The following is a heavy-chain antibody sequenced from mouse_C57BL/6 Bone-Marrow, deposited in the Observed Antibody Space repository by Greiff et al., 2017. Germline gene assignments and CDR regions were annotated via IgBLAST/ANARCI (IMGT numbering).Heavy chain of an antibody. CDR3: ARSDYYVPFAY. CDR2: IDPSDSET. V-gene: IGHV1-52*01. CDR1: GYTFTSYW. J-gene: IGHJ3*01. Sequence: QVQLQQPGAELVRPGSSVKLSCKASGYTFTSYWMHWVKQRPIQGLEWIGNIDPSDSETHYNQKFKDKATLTVDKSSSTAYMQLSSLTSEDSAVYYYARSDYYVPFAYWGQGTLVTVSA. D-gene: IGHD1-1*01.